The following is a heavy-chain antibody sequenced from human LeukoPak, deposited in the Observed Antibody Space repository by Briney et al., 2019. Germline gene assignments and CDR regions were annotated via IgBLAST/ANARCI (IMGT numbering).Heavy chain of an antibody. Sequence: PGGSLRLSCAASGFTFSNSWMGWVRQAPGKGLEWVAKIKQDGSEKYYVDSVKGRFTISRDNAKNSLYLQMSSLRAEDTAVYYCASKQWLVSDFDYWGQGTLVTVSS. J-gene: IGHJ4*02. CDR2: IKQDGSEK. CDR3: ASKQWLVSDFDY. D-gene: IGHD6-19*01. V-gene: IGHV3-7*01. CDR1: GFTFSNSW.